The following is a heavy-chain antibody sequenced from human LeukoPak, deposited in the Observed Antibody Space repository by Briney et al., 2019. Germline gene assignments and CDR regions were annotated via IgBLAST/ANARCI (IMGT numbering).Heavy chain of an antibody. CDR3: TRDRQRLVFDN. J-gene: IGHJ4*02. CDR1: GFTLSSYW. V-gene: IGHV3-74*01. CDR2: INVDGSTT. Sequence: PGGSLRLSCAASGFTLSSYWMHWVRQAPGKGLVWVTRINVDGSTTNYAESAKGRFTISRDNAKNTVYLQMNSLRVEDTAVYYCTRDRQRLVFDNWGQGTLVTVSS. D-gene: IGHD6-13*01.